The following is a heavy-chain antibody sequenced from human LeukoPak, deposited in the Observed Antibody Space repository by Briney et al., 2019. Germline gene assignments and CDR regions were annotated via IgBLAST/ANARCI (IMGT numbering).Heavy chain of an antibody. V-gene: IGHV3-64*01. Sequence: GGSLRLSCAASGFTFSSYAMHWVRQAPGKGLEYVSAISSNGGSTYYANSVKGRFTISRDNSKNTLYLQMNSLRAEDTAVYYCAREQMGAFDYWGQGTLVTVSS. D-gene: IGHD3-16*01. CDR3: AREQMGAFDY. CDR1: GFTFSSYA. J-gene: IGHJ4*02. CDR2: ISSNGGST.